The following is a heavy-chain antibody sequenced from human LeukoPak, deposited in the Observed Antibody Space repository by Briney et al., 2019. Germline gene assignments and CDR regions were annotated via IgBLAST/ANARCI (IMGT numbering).Heavy chain of an antibody. CDR2: INTNTGNP. D-gene: IGHD6-13*01. CDR1: GYTFTSYA. J-gene: IGHJ5*02. V-gene: IGHV7-4-1*02. Sequence: ASVKVSCKASGYTFTSYAMNWVRQAPGQGLEWMGWINTNTGNPTYAQGFTGRFVFSLDTSVSTAYLQISSLKAEDTAVYYCARGLIAAAGNWFGPWGQGTLVTVSS. CDR3: ARGLIAAAGNWFGP.